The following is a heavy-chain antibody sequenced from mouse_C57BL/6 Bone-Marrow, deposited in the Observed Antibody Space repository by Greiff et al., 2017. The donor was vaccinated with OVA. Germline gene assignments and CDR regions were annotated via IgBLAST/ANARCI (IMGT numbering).Heavy chain of an antibody. CDR3: ARSDGYYEDFDY. V-gene: IGHV1-69*01. CDR2: IDPSDSYT. Sequence: QVHVKQPGAELVMPGASVKLSCKASGYTFTSYWMHWVKQRPGQGLEWIGEIDPSDSYTNYNQKFKGKSTLTVDKSSSTAYMQLSSLTSEDSAVYYGARSDGYYEDFDYWGQGTTLTVSS. J-gene: IGHJ2*01. D-gene: IGHD2-3*01. CDR1: GYTFTSYW.